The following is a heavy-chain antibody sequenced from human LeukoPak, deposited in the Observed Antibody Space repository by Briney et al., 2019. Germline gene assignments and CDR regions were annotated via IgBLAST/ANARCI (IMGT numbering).Heavy chain of an antibody. Sequence: SVKVSCKASGGTFSSYAISWVRQAPGQGLEWMGRIIPIFGIANYAQKFQGRVTITADKSTSTAYMELSSLRSEDTAVYYCAIESYNWFDPWGQGTLVTVSS. CDR1: GGTFSSYA. V-gene: IGHV1-69*04. J-gene: IGHJ5*02. CDR2: IIPIFGIA. CDR3: AIESYNWFDP.